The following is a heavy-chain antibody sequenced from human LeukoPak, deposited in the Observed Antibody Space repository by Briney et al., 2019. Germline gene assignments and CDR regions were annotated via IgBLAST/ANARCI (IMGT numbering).Heavy chain of an antibody. CDR1: GGSFSGYY. J-gene: IGHJ4*02. CDR2: FNDSGST. Sequence: SETMSLTCAVDGGSFSGYYWSWIRQPPRKVLEWIGEFNDSGSTNYNPSLKGRVTISVDKSMNQFSLKLSSVTAADTAVYYCARGLDNVVVPAVSFYFDYWGQGTLVTASS. CDR3: ARGLDNVVVPAVSFYFDY. V-gene: IGHV4-34*01. D-gene: IGHD2-2*03.